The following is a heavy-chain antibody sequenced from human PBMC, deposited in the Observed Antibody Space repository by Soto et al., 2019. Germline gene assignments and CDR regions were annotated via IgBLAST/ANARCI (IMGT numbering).Heavy chain of an antibody. J-gene: IGHJ4*02. CDR1: GFTFTTYW. D-gene: IGHD2-15*01. CDR2: VNGDGTTK. V-gene: IGHV3-74*01. CDR3: AGEVGNSILPLDY. Sequence: EVQLVESGGGLVQPGGSLRLSCAPSGFTFTTYWMHWVRQAPGKGPVWVSGVNGDGTTKNYADSVKGRFTISRDNVRNTLYLEMNSLRSEDTAMYYCAGEVGNSILPLDYWGQGTLVTVSS.